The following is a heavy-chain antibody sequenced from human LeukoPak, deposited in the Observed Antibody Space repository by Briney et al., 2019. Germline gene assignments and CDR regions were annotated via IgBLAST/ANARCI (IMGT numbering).Heavy chain of an antibody. Sequence: PGGSLRLSCAASGFTFDDYAMHWVRQAPGKGLEWVSGISWNSGSIGYADSVKGRFTISRDNAKNSPYLQMNSLRAEDTALYYCAKDGEMATTRPYYFDYWGQGTLVTVSS. V-gene: IGHV3-9*01. J-gene: IGHJ4*02. D-gene: IGHD5-24*01. CDR2: ISWNSGSI. CDR3: AKDGEMATTRPYYFDY. CDR1: GFTFDDYA.